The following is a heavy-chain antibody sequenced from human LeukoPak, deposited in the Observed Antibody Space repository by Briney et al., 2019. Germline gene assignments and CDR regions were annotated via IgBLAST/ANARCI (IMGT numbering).Heavy chain of an antibody. Sequence: GGSLRLSCAASGFTFSNYWMHWVRQAPGKGLEWVSSISSSSSYIYYADSVKGRFTISRDNAKNSLYLQMNSLRAEDTAVYYCARDTAMSMDVWGQGTTVTVSS. CDR2: ISSSSSYI. J-gene: IGHJ6*02. CDR1: GFTFSNYW. V-gene: IGHV3-21*01. D-gene: IGHD5-18*01. CDR3: ARDTAMSMDV.